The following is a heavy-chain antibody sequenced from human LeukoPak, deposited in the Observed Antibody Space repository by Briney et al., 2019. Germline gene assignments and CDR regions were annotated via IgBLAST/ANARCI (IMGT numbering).Heavy chain of an antibody. Sequence: PSETLSLTCAVYGGSFSGYYWSWIRQPPGKGLEWIGEINHSGSTNYNPSLKSRLTISVDTSKNQFSLKLSSVTAADTAVYCCARAATGTIDYWGQGTLVTVSS. CDR1: GGSFSGYY. D-gene: IGHD1-7*01. J-gene: IGHJ4*02. CDR3: ARAATGTIDY. V-gene: IGHV4-34*01. CDR2: INHSGST.